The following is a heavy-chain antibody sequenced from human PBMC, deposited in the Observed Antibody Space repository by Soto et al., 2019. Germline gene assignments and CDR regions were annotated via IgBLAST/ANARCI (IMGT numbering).Heavy chain of an antibody. J-gene: IGHJ4*02. CDR3: ARGEGYCSGGSCYSKYPFDY. D-gene: IGHD2-15*01. V-gene: IGHV1-2*04. CDR1: GYTFTGYY. CDR2: INPNSGGT. Sequence: QVQLVQSGAEVKKPGASVKVSCKASGYTFTGYYMHWVRQAPGQGLEWMGWINPNSGGTNYAQKFQGWVTMTRDTSISTAYMELSRLRSDGTAAYYCARGEGYCSGGSCYSKYPFDYWGQGTLVTVSS.